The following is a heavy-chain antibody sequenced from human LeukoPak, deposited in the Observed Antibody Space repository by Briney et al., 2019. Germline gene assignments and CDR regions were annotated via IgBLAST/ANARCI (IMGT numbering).Heavy chain of an antibody. Sequence: SETLSLTCTVSGGSISSGSYYWSWIRQPAGKGLEWIGRIYTSGSTNYNPSLKSRVTISVDTSKNQFSLKLSSVTAADTAVYYCARALVTTVVTNYFDYWGQGTLVTVSS. V-gene: IGHV4-61*02. CDR3: ARALVTTVVTNYFDY. CDR2: IYTSGST. CDR1: GGSISSGSYY. D-gene: IGHD4-23*01. J-gene: IGHJ4*02.